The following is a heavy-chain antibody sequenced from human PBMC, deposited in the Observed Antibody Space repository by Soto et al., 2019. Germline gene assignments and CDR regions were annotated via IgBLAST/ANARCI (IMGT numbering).Heavy chain of an antibody. Sequence: ESGGGLVKPGGSLRLSCAASGFTFSSYSMNWVRQAPGKGLEWVSSISSSSSYIYYADSVKGRFTISRDNAKNSLYLQMNSLRAEDTAVYYCARKQYSSGWYVDYWGQGTLVTVSS. D-gene: IGHD6-19*01. CDR1: GFTFSSYS. CDR3: ARKQYSSGWYVDY. CDR2: ISSSSSYI. V-gene: IGHV3-21*01. J-gene: IGHJ4*02.